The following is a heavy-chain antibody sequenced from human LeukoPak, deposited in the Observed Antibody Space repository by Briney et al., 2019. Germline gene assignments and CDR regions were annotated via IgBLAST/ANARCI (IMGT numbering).Heavy chain of an antibody. Sequence: SETLSLTCTVSGGSISNYYWSWIRQPPGKGLEWIGYIYYSGSTNYNPSLKSRVTISVDTSKNQFSLKLSSVTAADTAVYYCARSPYCSGGSCYRYYFDYWGQGTLVTVSS. CDR3: ARSPYCSGGSCYRYYFDY. CDR1: GGSISNYY. D-gene: IGHD2-15*01. V-gene: IGHV4-59*01. J-gene: IGHJ4*02. CDR2: IYYSGST.